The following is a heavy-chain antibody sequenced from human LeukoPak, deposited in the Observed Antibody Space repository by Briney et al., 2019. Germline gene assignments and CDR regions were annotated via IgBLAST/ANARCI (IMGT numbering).Heavy chain of an antibody. CDR2: ISYDGSNK. V-gene: IGHV3-30*04. CDR3: ARDLWTDY. D-gene: IGHD3/OR15-3a*01. Sequence: PGGSLRLSCAASGFTFSSYAMHWVRQAPGKGLEWVAVISYDGSNKYYADSVKGRFTISRDNSKSTLSLQMNSLRAEDTAVYYCARDLWTDYWGQGTLVTASS. J-gene: IGHJ4*02. CDR1: GFTFSSYA.